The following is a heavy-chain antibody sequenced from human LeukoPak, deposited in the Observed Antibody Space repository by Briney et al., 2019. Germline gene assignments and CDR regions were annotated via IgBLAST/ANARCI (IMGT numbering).Heavy chain of an antibody. CDR2: IIPIFGTA. V-gene: IGHV1-69*13. Sequence: ASVKVSCKASGGTFSSYAISWVRQAPGQGLEWMGGIIPIFGTANYAQKFQGRVTITAGESTSTAYMELSSLRSEDTAVYYCARERNWAIDYWGQGTLVTVSS. D-gene: IGHD7-27*01. J-gene: IGHJ4*02. CDR1: GGTFSSYA. CDR3: ARERNWAIDY.